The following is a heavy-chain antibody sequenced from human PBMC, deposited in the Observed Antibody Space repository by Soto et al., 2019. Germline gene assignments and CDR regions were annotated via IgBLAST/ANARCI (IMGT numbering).Heavy chain of an antibody. CDR3: ARVELVLAYYSGGSCLAAFDI. J-gene: IGHJ3*02. V-gene: IGHV3-64*01. CDR2: NSSNGGST. D-gene: IGHD2-15*01. Sequence: KGMEYVSANSSNGGSTYYANSVKGRFTISRDNSKNTLYLQMGSLRAEDMAVYYCARVELVLAYYSGGSCLAAFDI.